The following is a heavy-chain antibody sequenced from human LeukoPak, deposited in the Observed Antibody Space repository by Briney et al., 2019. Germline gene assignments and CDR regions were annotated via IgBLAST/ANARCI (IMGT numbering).Heavy chain of an antibody. Sequence: ASVKVSCKASGYTFTGYYMHWVRQAPGQGLEWMGWINPNSGGTNYAQKFQGWVTMTRDTSISTAYMELNSLRSDDAAIYYCVRDVSYDTSGSLNYYFDYWGQGTLVTVSS. J-gene: IGHJ4*02. V-gene: IGHV1-2*04. CDR1: GYTFTGYY. CDR3: VRDVSYDTSGSLNYYFDY. CDR2: INPNSGGT. D-gene: IGHD3-22*01.